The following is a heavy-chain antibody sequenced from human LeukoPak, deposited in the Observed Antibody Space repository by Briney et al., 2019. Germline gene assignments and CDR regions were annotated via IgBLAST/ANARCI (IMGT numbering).Heavy chain of an antibody. V-gene: IGHV3-21*01. D-gene: IGHD1-7*01. CDR1: GFIFSSYS. CDR3: ARDTPNGTTEYYYYGMDV. Sequence: GGSLRLSCAASGFIFSSYSINWVRQAPGKGLEWVASISTTSTYINYVDSVKGRFTISRDNAKNSLYLQMNSLRAEDTAVYYCARDTPNGTTEYYYYGMDVWGQGTTVTVSS. J-gene: IGHJ6*02. CDR2: ISTTSTYI.